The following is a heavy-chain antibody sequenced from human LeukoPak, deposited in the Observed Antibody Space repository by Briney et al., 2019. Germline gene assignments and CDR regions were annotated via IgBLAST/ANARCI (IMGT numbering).Heavy chain of an antibody. D-gene: IGHD4-17*01. Sequence: GGSLRFSCAASGFTFASYAMSWVRQAPGKGLEWVSSISGSGGTTYYADSVKGRFTISRDKSQSTLYLQMNSLRADDTAVYYCAKGRLTTVISYLFDCWGQGTLVTVSS. CDR1: GFTFASYA. CDR3: AKGRLTTVISYLFDC. J-gene: IGHJ4*02. CDR2: ISGSGGTT. V-gene: IGHV3-23*01.